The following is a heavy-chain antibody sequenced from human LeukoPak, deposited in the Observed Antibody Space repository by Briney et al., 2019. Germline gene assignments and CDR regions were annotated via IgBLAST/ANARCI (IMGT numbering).Heavy chain of an antibody. J-gene: IGHJ4*02. CDR1: GFTFSSYG. Sequence: GRSLRLSCAASGFTFSSYGMHWVRQAPGKGLEWVALIWYDGSNKYYADSVKGRFTISRDNSKNTLYLQMNSLRAEDTAVYYCARALLNYDSSGLTYWGQGTLVTVSS. CDR2: IWYDGSNK. CDR3: ARALLNYDSSGLTY. D-gene: IGHD3-22*01. V-gene: IGHV3-33*01.